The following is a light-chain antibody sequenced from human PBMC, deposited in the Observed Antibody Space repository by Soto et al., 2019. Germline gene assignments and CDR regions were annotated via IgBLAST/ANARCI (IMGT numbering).Light chain of an antibody. CDR2: EVS. CDR1: SSDAGGYKY. V-gene: IGLV2-14*01. J-gene: IGLJ3*02. CDR3: RSYAGNSNWV. Sequence: QSALTQPASVSGSPGQSITISCTGTSSDAGGYKYVSWYHQHPDKAPKLIIFEVSNRPSGISSRFSGSKSGNTASLTISGLQAEDEADYYCRSYAGNSNWVFGGGTKLTVL.